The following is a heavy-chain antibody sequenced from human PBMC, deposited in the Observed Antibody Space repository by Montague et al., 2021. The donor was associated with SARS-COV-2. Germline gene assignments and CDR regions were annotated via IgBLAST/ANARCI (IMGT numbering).Heavy chain of an antibody. D-gene: IGHD3-22*01. Sequence: SLRLSCAASGFTFRSYWMHWVRQAPGKGLVWVSRINSDGSSTTYADSVKGRFANSRDNAKNTLYLQMNSLRAEDTAVYYCARAPRRHYYDSTGFDAFDIWGQGTMVTVSS. V-gene: IGHV3-74*01. J-gene: IGHJ3*02. CDR2: INSDGSST. CDR1: GFTFRSYW. CDR3: ARAPRRHYYDSTGFDAFDI.